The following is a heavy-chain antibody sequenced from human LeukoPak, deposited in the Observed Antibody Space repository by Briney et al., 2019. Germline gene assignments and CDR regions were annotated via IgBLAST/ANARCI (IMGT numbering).Heavy chain of an antibody. V-gene: IGHV4-38-2*01. CDR1: GYSISGGYY. CDR2: IYHSGST. J-gene: IGHJ4*02. Sequence: SETLSLTCAVSGYSISGGYYWGWIRQPPGKGLEWIGSIYHSGSTYYNPSLKSRVTISVDTSKNQFSLKLSSVTAADTAVYYCARLRRDGYNPFDYWGQGNLVPVSS. CDR3: ARLRRDGYNPFDY. D-gene: IGHD5-24*01.